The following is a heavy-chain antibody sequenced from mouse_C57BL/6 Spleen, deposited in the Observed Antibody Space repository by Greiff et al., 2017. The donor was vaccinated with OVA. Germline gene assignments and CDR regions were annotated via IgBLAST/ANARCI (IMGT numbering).Heavy chain of an antibody. D-gene: IGHD2-4*01. CDR3: ARSLYDYEYYYAMDY. CDR1: GYTFTSSG. Sequence: QVQLQQSGAELARPGASVKLSCKASGYTFTSSGISWVKQRTGQGLEWIGEIYPRSGNTYYNEKFKGKATLTADKSSSTAYMELRSLTSEDSAVYFCARSLYDYEYYYAMDYWGQGTSVTVSS. V-gene: IGHV1-81*01. CDR2: IYPRSGNT. J-gene: IGHJ4*01.